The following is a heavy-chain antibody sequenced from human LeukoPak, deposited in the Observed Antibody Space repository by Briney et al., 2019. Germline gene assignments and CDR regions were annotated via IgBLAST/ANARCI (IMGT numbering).Heavy chain of an antibody. CDR3: ARRRDSDFWSGSWIDY. CDR2: IYHSGST. V-gene: IGHV4-39*01. J-gene: IGHJ4*02. D-gene: IGHD3-3*01. Sequence: SETLSLTCTVSGGSISSSSSYWGWIRQPPGKGLEWIGSIYHSGSTYYTPSLKSRVTISVDTSKNQFSLKLSSVTAADTAVYYCARRRDSDFWSGSWIDYWGQGTLVTVSS. CDR1: GGSISSSSSY.